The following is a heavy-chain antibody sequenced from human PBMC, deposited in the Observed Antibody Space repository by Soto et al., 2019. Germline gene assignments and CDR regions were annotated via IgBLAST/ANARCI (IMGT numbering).Heavy chain of an antibody. V-gene: IGHV6-1*01. D-gene: IGHD5-18*01. CDR1: GDGVSSNSAA. CDR2: TYYRSKWYN. J-gene: IGHJ3*02. Sequence: SETLSLTCAISGDGVSSNSAAWNWIRQSPSRGLEWLGRTYYRSKWYNDYAVSVKSRITISPDTSKNQFSLQPNSVTPEDTAVYYCARWIQGSHAFEIWGQGTMVTVSS. CDR3: ARWIQGSHAFEI.